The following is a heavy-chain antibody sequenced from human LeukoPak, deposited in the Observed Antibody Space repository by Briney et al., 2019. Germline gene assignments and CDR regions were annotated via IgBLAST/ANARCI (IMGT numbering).Heavy chain of an antibody. J-gene: IGHJ4*02. CDR1: GFTFSSYG. D-gene: IGHD6-19*01. CDR3: ARDRSSGWIDY. V-gene: IGHV3-30*03. Sequence: PGASLRLSCAASGFTFSSYGMHWVRQAPGKRLEWVALILYDGSNKYYADSVKGRFTISRDNAKNTMYLQLNSLRAEDTAVYYCARDRSSGWIDYWGQGTLVTVSS. CDR2: ILYDGSNK.